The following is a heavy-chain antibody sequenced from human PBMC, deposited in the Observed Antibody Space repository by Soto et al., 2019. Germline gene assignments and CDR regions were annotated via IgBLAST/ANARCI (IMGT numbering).Heavy chain of an antibody. CDR3: ATSFYGSGSYYFDH. CDR1: GGTFSSYA. V-gene: IGHV1-69*13. CDR2: IIPIFGTA. D-gene: IGHD3-10*01. Sequence: GASVKVSCKASGGTFSSYAISWVRQAPGQGLEWMGGIIPIFGTANYAQKFQGRVTITADESTSTAYMELSSLRSEDTAVYYCATSFYGSGSYYFDHWGQGTLVTVSS. J-gene: IGHJ4*02.